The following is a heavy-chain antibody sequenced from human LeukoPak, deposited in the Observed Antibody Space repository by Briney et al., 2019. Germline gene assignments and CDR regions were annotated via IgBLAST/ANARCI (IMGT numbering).Heavy chain of an antibody. CDR3: AGAEPRGIIWHPH. CDR2: IYHSGST. Sequence: SETLSLTCAVSGAPISSNNWWWSWVRQPPGKGLEWIGEIYHSGSTNYNPSLKSRVTMSVDKSKNQFSLELSSVTAADTAVYYCAGAEPRGIIWHPHWGQGTLVTVSS. CDR1: GAPISSNNW. J-gene: IGHJ4*02. V-gene: IGHV4-4*02.